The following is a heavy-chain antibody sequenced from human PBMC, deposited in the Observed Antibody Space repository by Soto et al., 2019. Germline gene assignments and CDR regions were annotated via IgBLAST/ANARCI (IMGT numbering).Heavy chain of an antibody. CDR2: INAGNGNT. Sequence: ASVKVSCKASLYIFNSYAMHLVRQAPEQRLEGMEWINAGNGNTKYSQKFQGRVTITRDTSASTAYMELSSLRSEDTAVFYCARVNERITMIVVIDYGMDVWGQGTMVTVSS. CDR1: LYIFNSYA. CDR3: ARVNERITMIVVIDYGMDV. J-gene: IGHJ6*02. V-gene: IGHV1-3*01. D-gene: IGHD3-22*01.